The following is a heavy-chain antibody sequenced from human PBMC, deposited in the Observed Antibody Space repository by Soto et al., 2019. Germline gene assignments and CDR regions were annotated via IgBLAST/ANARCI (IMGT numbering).Heavy chain of an antibody. J-gene: IGHJ4*02. Sequence: SVKVSCKASGGTFSSYAISWVRQAPGQGLEWMGGIIPIFGTANYAQKFQGRVTITADESASTAYMELSSLRSEDTAVYYCARERSMTVTNLYYFDYWGQGTLVTVSS. CDR3: ARERSMTVTNLYYFDY. D-gene: IGHD4-4*01. V-gene: IGHV1-69*13. CDR2: IIPIFGTA. CDR1: GGTFSSYA.